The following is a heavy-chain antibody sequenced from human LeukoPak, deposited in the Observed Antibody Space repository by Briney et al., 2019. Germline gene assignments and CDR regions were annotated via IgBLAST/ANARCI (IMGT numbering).Heavy chain of an antibody. D-gene: IGHD5-18*01. Sequence: SETLSLTCTVSGGSISGYYWSWIRQPPGKGLEWIGCVYYSGSTNYSPSLKSRVTISVDTSKKQFSLKLSSVTAADTGVYYCARAPRRGDSYGSYDYWGQGTLVTVSS. V-gene: IGHV4-59*01. CDR1: GGSISGYY. J-gene: IGHJ4*02. CDR3: ARAPRRGDSYGSYDY. CDR2: VYYSGST.